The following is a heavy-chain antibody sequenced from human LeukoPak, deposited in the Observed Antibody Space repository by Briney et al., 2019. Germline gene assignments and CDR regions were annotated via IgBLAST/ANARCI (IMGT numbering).Heavy chain of an antibody. CDR2: ISYDGSNK. CDR3: AKEEGLKPDDYVWGRPTGAFDI. V-gene: IGHV3-30*18. CDR1: GFTFSSYG. Sequence: PGGSLRLSCAASGFTFSSYGMHWVRQAPGKGLEWVAVISYDGSNKYYADSVKGRFTISRDNSKNTLYLQMNSLRAEDTAVYYCAKEEGLKPDDYVWGRPTGAFDIWGQGTMVTVSS. D-gene: IGHD3-16*01. J-gene: IGHJ3*02.